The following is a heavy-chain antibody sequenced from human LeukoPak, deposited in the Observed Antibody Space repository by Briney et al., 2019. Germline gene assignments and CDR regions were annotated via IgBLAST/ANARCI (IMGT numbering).Heavy chain of an antibody. CDR3: ARGGQGNWPTPFDY. CDR2: ISSSSRSI. V-gene: IGHV3-11*04. CDR1: GFTFSDHY. Sequence: PGGSLRLSCAASGFTFSDHYMSWIRQAPGKGLEWVSYISSSSRSIYYADSVKGRFTISRDNAKNSLYLQMNSLRAEDTAVYYCARGGQGNWPTPFDYWGQGTLVTVSS. J-gene: IGHJ4*02. D-gene: IGHD1-1*01.